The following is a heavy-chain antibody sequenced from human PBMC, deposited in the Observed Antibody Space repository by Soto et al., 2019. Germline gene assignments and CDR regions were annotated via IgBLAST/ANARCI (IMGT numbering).Heavy chain of an antibody. CDR1: GFTFSSYA. CDR2: ISGSGGST. Sequence: EVQLLESGGGLVQPGGSLRLSCAASGFTFSSYAMSWVRQAPGKGLEWVSAISGSGGSTYYADSVKGRFTISRDNSKKTKYVKMTSLSAEDMSVYYWVKGHGSGSYDRRFGWFDPWGQGTLVTVS. J-gene: IGHJ5*02. CDR3: VKGHGSGSYDRRFGWFDP. V-gene: IGHV3-23*01. D-gene: IGHD3-10*01.